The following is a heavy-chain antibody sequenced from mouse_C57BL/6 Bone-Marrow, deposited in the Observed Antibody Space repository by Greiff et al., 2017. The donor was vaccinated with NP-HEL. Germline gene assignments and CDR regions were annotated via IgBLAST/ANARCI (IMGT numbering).Heavy chain of an antibody. D-gene: IGHD2-3*01. CDR3: ARCDGPFDY. Sequence: VQLQQPGAELVKPGASVKLSCKASGYTFTSYWMQWVKQRPGQGLEWIGEIDPSDSYTNYNQKFKGKATLTVDTSSSTAYMQLSSLTSEAAAVYYCARCDGPFDYWGQGTTLTVSS. V-gene: IGHV1-50*01. J-gene: IGHJ2*01. CDR1: GYTFTSYW. CDR2: IDPSDSYT.